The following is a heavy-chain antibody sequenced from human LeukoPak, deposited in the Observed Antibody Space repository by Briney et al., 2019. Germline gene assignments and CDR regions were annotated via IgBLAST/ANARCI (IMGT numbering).Heavy chain of an antibody. D-gene: IGHD6-13*01. Sequence: GGSLRLSRAASGFTFSNYGMHWVRQAPGKGLEWVAVIWYDGSNKYYADSVKGRFTISRDNSKNTLYLQMNSLRAEDTAVYYCAIHSSSWYFQHWGQGTLVTVSS. CDR3: AIHSSSWYFQH. J-gene: IGHJ1*01. V-gene: IGHV3-33*01. CDR2: IWYDGSNK. CDR1: GFTFSNYG.